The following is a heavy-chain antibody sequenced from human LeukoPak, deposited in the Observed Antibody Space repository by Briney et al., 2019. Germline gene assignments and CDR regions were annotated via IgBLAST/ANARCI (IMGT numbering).Heavy chain of an antibody. Sequence: NPSETLSLTCTVSGGSISSSSYYWGWMSQPPGQGLEWIGSSYYSGSTYYNPSLKSRVTISVDTSKNQFSLKLSSVTAADTAVYYCARSSEGRYYYDSSGFSYYYYYMDVWGKGTTVTISS. J-gene: IGHJ6*03. D-gene: IGHD3-22*01. CDR1: GGSISSSSYY. CDR2: SYYSGST. V-gene: IGHV4-39*07. CDR3: ARSSEGRYYYDSSGFSYYYYYMDV.